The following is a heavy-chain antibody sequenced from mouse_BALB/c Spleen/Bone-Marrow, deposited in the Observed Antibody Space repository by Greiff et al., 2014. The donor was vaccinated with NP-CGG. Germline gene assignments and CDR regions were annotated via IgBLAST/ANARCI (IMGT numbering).Heavy chain of an antibody. J-gene: IGHJ3*01. V-gene: IGHV3-1*02. CDR2: IHYSGST. D-gene: IGHD2-1*01. CDR3: AGREGNRAAWFAY. Sequence: EVQLQQSGPDLVKPSQSLSLTCTVTGYSITSGYSWHWLRQFPGNKLEWMGYIHYSGSTNYNPSLKSRISITRDTTKNHFFLQLNSVTTEDTATYYCAGREGNRAAWFAYWGQGTLVTVSA. CDR1: GYSITSGYS.